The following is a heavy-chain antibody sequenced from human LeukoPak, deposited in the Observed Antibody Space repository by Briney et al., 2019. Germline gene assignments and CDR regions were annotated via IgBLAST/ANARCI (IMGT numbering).Heavy chain of an antibody. CDR2: INHSGST. CDR3: ARIPEVVPAAAKDYYFDY. V-gene: IGHV4-34*01. Sequence: PSETLSLTCAVYGGSFSGYYWSWIRQPPGKGLEWIGEINHSGSTNYNPSLKSRVTISVDTSKNQFSLKLSSVTAADTAVYYCARIPEVVPAAAKDYYFDYWGQGTLVTVSS. D-gene: IGHD2-2*01. J-gene: IGHJ4*02. CDR1: GGSFSGYY.